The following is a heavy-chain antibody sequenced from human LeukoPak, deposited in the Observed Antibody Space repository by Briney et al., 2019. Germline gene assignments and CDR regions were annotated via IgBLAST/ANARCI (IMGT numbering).Heavy chain of an antibody. D-gene: IGHD3-10*01. CDR3: ASRRVLWFGAYFDY. CDR2: IYTSGST. CDR1: GGSISSYY. V-gene: IGHV4-4*07. J-gene: IGHJ4*02. Sequence: TSENLSLTCTVSGGSISSYYWSWIRQPAGKGLEWIGRIYTSGSTNYNPSLKSRVTMSVDTSKNQFSLKLSSVTAADTAVYYCASRRVLWFGAYFDYWGQGTLVTVSS.